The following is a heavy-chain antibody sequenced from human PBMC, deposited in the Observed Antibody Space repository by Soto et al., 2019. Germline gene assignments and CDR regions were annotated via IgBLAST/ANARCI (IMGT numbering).Heavy chain of an antibody. CDR3: VKDGSSGWPDYYGLDV. CDR2: ISYDGRNK. D-gene: IGHD6-19*01. CDR1: GFTFSSYG. J-gene: IGHJ6*02. V-gene: IGHV3-30*18. Sequence: QVQLVESGGGGVQPGRSLRLSCVASGFTFSSYGMHWVRQAPGKGLEWVAVISYDGRNKYYADSVKGRFTISRDNSKNTLYLQMSSLTDDDRAVYYGVKDGSSGWPDYYGLDVWGQGTTVTVS.